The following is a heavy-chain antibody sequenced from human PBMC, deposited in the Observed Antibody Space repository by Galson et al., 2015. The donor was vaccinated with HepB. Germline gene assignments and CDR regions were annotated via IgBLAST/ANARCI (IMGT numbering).Heavy chain of an antibody. J-gene: IGHJ4*02. V-gene: IGHV3-48*01. CDR1: GFTFSSYS. D-gene: IGHD4-17*01. Sequence: SLRLSCAASGFTFSSYSMNWVRQAPGKGLEWVSYISSSSSTIYYADSVKGRFTISRDNAKNSLYLQMNSLRAEDTAVYYCARWELYGDYYFDYWGQGTLVTVSS. CDR3: ARWELYGDYYFDY. CDR2: ISSSSSTI.